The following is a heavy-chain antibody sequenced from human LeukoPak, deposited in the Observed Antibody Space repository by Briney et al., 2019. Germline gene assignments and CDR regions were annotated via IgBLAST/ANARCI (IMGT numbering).Heavy chain of an antibody. CDR3: ARPVYSYGSYYFDY. Sequence: GGSLRLSCAASGFTFSSYGMHWVRQAPGKGLEWVAVISYDGSNKYYADSVKGRFTISRDNSKNTLYLQMNSLRAEDTAVYYCARPVYSYGSYYFDYWGQGTLVTVSS. CDR2: ISYDGSNK. D-gene: IGHD5-18*01. V-gene: IGHV3-30*03. CDR1: GFTFSSYG. J-gene: IGHJ4*02.